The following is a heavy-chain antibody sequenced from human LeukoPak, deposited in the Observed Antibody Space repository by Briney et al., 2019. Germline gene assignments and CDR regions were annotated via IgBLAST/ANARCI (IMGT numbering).Heavy chain of an antibody. V-gene: IGHV3-21*01. J-gene: IGHJ6*02. CDR3: ARDRIPVASRGMDV. CDR1: GFTFSSYS. CDR2: ISSSSSYI. D-gene: IGHD6-19*01. Sequence: GGSLRLSCAASGFTFSSYSVNWVRQAPGKGLEWVSSISSSSSYIYYADSVKGRFTISRDNAKNSLYLQMNSLRAEDTAVYYCARDRIPVASRGMDVWGQGTTVTVSS.